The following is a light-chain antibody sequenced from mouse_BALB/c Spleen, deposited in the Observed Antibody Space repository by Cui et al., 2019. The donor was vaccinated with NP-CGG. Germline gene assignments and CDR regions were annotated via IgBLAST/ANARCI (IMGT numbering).Light chain of an antibody. CDR3: ALWYSNHWV. CDR1: TGAVTTSNY. CDR2: GTN. Sequence: VTQESALTTSPGETVTLTCRSSTGAVTTSNYANWVQEKPDHLFTGLIGGTNNRAPGIPARFSGSLIGDKAALTITGAQTEDEAIYFCALWYSNHWVFGGGTKLTVL. J-gene: IGLJ1*01. V-gene: IGLV1*01.